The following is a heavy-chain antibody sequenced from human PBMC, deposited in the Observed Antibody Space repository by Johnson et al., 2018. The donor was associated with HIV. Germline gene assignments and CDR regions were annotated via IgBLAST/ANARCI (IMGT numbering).Heavy chain of an antibody. Sequence: QVQLVESGGGLVQPGGSLRLSCAASGFTFSSYGMHLVRQAPGKGLEWVAFIRYDGSNKYYADSVKGRFTISRDNSKNTLYLQMNSLRAEDTAVYYCAKDISQWLIRAFDIWGQGTMVTVSS. D-gene: IGHD5-12*01. CDR3: AKDISQWLIRAFDI. V-gene: IGHV3-30*02. J-gene: IGHJ3*02. CDR2: IRYDGSNK. CDR1: GFTFSSYG.